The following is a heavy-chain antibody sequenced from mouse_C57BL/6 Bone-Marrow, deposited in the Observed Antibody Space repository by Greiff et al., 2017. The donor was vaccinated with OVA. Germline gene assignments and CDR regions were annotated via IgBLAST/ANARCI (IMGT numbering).Heavy chain of an antibody. V-gene: IGHV1-76*01. CDR3: ARSKAPYYYGSSFAY. D-gene: IGHD1-1*01. Sequence: VQLQQSGAELVRPGASVKLSCKASGYTFTDYYINWVKQRPGQGLEWIARIYPGSGNTYYNEKFKGKATLTAEKSSSTAYMQLSSLTSEDSAVYFCARSKAPYYYGSSFAYWGQGTLVTVSA. CDR2: IYPGSGNT. J-gene: IGHJ3*01. CDR1: GYTFTDYY.